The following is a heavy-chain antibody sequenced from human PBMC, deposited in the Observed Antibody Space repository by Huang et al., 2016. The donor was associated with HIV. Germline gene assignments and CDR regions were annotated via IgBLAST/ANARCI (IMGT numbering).Heavy chain of an antibody. CDR1: GFPFSGYG. V-gene: IGHV3-30*18. CDR2: ITFDGKNK. D-gene: IGHD1-1*01. CDR3: AKDNDLYYFDY. J-gene: IGHJ4*02. Sequence: QVHLVESGGGVVQPGRSLRLSCAASGFPFSGYGMHWVRQAPGKGLEWVAVITFDGKNKFYADSVRGRFTVSRDNSQNTVSLQRNTLTAEDTAVYYCAKDNDLYYFDYWGQGTLVTASS.